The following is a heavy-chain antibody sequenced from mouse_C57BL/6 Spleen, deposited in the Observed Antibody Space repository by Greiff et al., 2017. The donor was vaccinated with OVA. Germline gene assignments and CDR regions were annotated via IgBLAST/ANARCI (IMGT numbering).Heavy chain of an antibody. Sequence: SGPELVKPGASVKISCKASGYAFSSSWMNWVKQRPGKGLEWIGRIYPGDGDTNYNGKFKGKATLTADKSSSTAYMQLSSLTSEDSAVYFCARHSNYERFDYWGQGTTLTVSS. V-gene: IGHV1-82*01. CDR1: GYAFSSSW. J-gene: IGHJ2*01. CDR2: IYPGDGDT. CDR3: ARHSNYERFDY. D-gene: IGHD2-5*01.